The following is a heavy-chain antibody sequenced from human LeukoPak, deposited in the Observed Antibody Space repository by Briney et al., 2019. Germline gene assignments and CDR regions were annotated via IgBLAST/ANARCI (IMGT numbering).Heavy chain of an antibody. CDR2: ISGSGGST. J-gene: IGHJ5*02. V-gene: IGHV3-23*01. CDR3: ARGVAARHWFDP. CDR1: GFTFSSYA. Sequence: PGGSLRLSCAASGFTFSSYAMSWVRQAPGKGLEWVSAISGSGGSTYYADSVKGRFTISRDNSKNTLYLQMNSLRAEDTAVYYCARGVAARHWFDPWGQGTLVTVSS. D-gene: IGHD6-6*01.